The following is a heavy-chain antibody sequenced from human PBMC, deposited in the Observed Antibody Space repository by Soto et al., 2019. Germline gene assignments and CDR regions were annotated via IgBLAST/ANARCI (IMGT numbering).Heavy chain of an antibody. V-gene: IGHV3-23*01. D-gene: IGHD3-10*01. CDR2: ISGGGDTT. J-gene: IGHJ4*02. CDR3: AKGRGGAGRITPSVYL. Sequence: PVVSLLVSCAASGFTFNNYAMTWVRQAPGKGLEWVSAISGGGDTTSYADSVKGRFTVSRDGSKNTLYLQMSSLRAEDTALYYCAKGRGGAGRITPSVYLWGQGPRVTVS. CDR1: GFTFNNYA.